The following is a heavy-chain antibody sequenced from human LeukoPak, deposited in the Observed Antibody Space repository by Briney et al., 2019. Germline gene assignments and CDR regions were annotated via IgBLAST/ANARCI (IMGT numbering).Heavy chain of an antibody. J-gene: IGHJ5*02. CDR3: ARVLAVAHFSFNNWFDP. V-gene: IGHV4-39*07. CDR1: GGSISSSSYY. CDR2: IYYSGST. D-gene: IGHD6-19*01. Sequence: SETLSLTCTVSGGSISSSSYYWGWIRQPPGKGLEWIGSIYYSGSTNYNPSLKSRVTISVDTSKNQFSLKLSSVTAADTAVYYCARVLAVAHFSFNNWFDPWGQGTLVTVSS.